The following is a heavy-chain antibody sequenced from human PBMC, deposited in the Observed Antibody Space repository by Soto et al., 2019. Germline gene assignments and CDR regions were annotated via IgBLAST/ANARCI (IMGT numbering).Heavy chain of an antibody. Sequence: RASVKVSCKASGYTFTSYAMHWVRQAPGQRXEWMGWINAGNGNTKYSQKFQGRVTITRDTSASTAYMELSSLRSEDTAVYYCARDLGGLYDYVWGSYRYSGYFDYWGQGTLVTVSS. CDR2: INAGNGNT. J-gene: IGHJ4*02. D-gene: IGHD3-16*02. CDR1: GYTFTSYA. CDR3: ARDLGGLYDYVWGSYRYSGYFDY. V-gene: IGHV1-3*01.